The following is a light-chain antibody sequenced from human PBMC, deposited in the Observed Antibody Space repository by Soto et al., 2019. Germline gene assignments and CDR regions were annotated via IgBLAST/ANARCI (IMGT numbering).Light chain of an antibody. J-gene: IGKJ4*01. CDR1: QSVSSSY. V-gene: IGKV3-20*01. CDR2: GTS. Sequence: EIVLTQSPGTLSLSPGERATLSCRASQSVSSSYLAWYQQKPGQAPRLLIYGTSTRATGIPDRFSGGGSGTDFILTVSRLEPEDFAVYYCQQYGSSPLVTFGGGTKVEIK. CDR3: QQYGSSPLVT.